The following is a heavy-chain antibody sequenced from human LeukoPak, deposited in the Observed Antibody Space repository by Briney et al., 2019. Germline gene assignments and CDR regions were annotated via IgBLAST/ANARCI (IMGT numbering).Heavy chain of an antibody. Sequence: ASVKVSCKASGYTFTDYYVHWVRQAPGQGLEWMGWINPNSGGTEYAQKFQGRVTMTRDTSISTAYMDLSRLGSDDTAMYYCARDHCTRNSCYEDLYYGMDVWSQGTTVTVSS. CDR3: ARDHCTRNSCYEDLYYGMDV. V-gene: IGHV1-2*02. J-gene: IGHJ6*02. CDR2: INPNSGGT. D-gene: IGHD2-2*01. CDR1: GYTFTDYY.